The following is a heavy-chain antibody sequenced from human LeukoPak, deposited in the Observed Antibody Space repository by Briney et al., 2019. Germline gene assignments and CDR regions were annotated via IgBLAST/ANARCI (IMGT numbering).Heavy chain of an antibody. J-gene: IGHJ4*02. CDR1: GFTFSSYG. CDR2: IWYDGSNK. V-gene: IGHV3-33*01. CDR3: ARDPSRHCGGDCSSDY. Sequence: GGSLRLSCAASGFTFSSYGMHWVRQAPGKGLEWVAVIWYDGSNKYYADSVKGRFTISRDNSKNTLYLQMNSLRAEDTAVYYCARDPSRHCGGDCSSDYWGQGTLVTVSS. D-gene: IGHD2-21*02.